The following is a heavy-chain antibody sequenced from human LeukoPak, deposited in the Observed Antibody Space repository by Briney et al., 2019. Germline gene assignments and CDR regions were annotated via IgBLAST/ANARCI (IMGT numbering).Heavy chain of an antibody. Sequence: GGSLRLSCAASGFMFRSYSMNWVRQAPGKGLEWVSSISSSSSYIFYADSVKGRFTISRDNSKNTLYLQMNSLRAEDTAVYYCARDSSGPLYWGQGTLVTVSS. CDR2: ISSSSSYI. CDR1: GFMFRSYS. J-gene: IGHJ4*02. D-gene: IGHD6-19*01. CDR3: ARDSSGPLY. V-gene: IGHV3-21*01.